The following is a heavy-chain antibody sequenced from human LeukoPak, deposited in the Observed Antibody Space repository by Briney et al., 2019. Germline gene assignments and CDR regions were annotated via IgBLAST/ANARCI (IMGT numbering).Heavy chain of an antibody. CDR1: GGSISSGDYY. CDR2: INHSGST. V-gene: IGHV4-39*06. D-gene: IGHD1-26*01. Sequence: SETLSLTCTVSGGSISSGDYYWSWIRQPPGKGRDWIGEINHSGSTNYNPSLQSRVTISVDTSKNQFTLKLSSVTAADTAVYYCARAGMRATTHWFDPWGQETLVTVSS. J-gene: IGHJ5*01. CDR3: ARAGMRATTHWFDP.